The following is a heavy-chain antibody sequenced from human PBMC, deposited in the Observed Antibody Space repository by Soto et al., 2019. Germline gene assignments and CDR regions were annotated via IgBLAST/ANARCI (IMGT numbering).Heavy chain of an antibody. CDR1: GGSISSGGYY. V-gene: IGHV4-31*02. CDR2: IYYSGST. Sequence: SETLSLTCTVSGGSISSGGYYWSWIRQHPGKGLEWIGYIYYSGSTYYNPSLKSRVTISVDTSKNQFSLKLSSVTAADTAVYYCARVRLEPGAPPNWFDPWGQGTTVTVSS. J-gene: IGHJ5*01. D-gene: IGHD1-26*01. CDR3: ARVRLEPGAPPNWFDP.